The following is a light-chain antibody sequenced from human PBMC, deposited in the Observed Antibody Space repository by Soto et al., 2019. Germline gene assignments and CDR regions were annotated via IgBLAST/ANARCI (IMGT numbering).Light chain of an antibody. CDR1: QSISSW. Sequence: IQMTQSPSTLSASVGDRVTITCRASQSISSWLAWYQQKPGKAPKLLIYDASSLESGVPSRFSGSGSGTEFTLTISSLQPDDFATYDCQQYNSYSWTFGQGTKVEIK. CDR3: QQYNSYSWT. V-gene: IGKV1-5*01. CDR2: DAS. J-gene: IGKJ1*01.